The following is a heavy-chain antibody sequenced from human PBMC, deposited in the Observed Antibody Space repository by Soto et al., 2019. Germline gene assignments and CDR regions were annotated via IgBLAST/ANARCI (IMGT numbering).Heavy chain of an antibody. CDR3: ARPGGVAAAAAFDY. CDR1: GYTFTTYY. D-gene: IGHD6-13*01. CDR2: INPSGGTT. V-gene: IGHV1-46*01. J-gene: IGHJ4*02. Sequence: ASVKVSCKASGYTFTTYYMHWVRQAPGQGLEWMGIINPSGGTTNYAQKFQGRVTMTRDTSTSTIYMELSSLRSEDTAVYYCARPGGVAAAAAFDYWGQGTLVTVSS.